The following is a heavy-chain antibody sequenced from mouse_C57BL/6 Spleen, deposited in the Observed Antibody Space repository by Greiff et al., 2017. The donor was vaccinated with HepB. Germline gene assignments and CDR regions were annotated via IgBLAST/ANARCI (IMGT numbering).Heavy chain of an antibody. D-gene: IGHD2-3*01. CDR2: IHPSDSDT. CDR1: GYTFTSYW. V-gene: IGHV1-74*01. CDR3: AIWAPDGYYYGDYFDY. J-gene: IGHJ2*01. Sequence: VKLMESGAELVKPGASVKVSCKASGYTFTSYWMHWVKQRPGQGLEWIGRIHPSDSDTNYNQKFKGKATLTVDKSSSTAYMQLSSLTSEDSAVYYCAIWAPDGYYYGDYFDYWGQGTTLTVSS.